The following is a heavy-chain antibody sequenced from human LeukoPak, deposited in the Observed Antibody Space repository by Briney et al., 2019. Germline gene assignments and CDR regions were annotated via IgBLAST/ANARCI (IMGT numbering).Heavy chain of an antibody. CDR2: MNPNSGNT. V-gene: IGHV1-8*01. J-gene: IGHJ4*02. Sequence: GASVTVSFKASGYTFTSYDINWVRQATGQGLEWMGWMNPNSGNTGYAQKFQGRVTMTRNTSISTAYMELSSLRSEDTAVYYCARRSSGYDGYYFDYWGQGTLVTVSS. CDR1: GYTFTSYD. CDR3: ARRSSGYDGYYFDY. D-gene: IGHD5-12*01.